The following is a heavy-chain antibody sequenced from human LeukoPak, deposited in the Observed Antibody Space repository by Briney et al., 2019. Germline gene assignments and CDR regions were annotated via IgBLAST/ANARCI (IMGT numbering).Heavy chain of an antibody. D-gene: IGHD3-9*01. V-gene: IGHV4-34*01. Sequence: SEPLSLTCAVYGGSFSNYYWTCIRQSPGKGLEWIGEITHSGSTNYNPSLKSRVTISEDTSNSQSSLKLSSVTAADTAVYYCARGPTLEYEVLTGYYHFDSWGQGTLVTVSS. CDR3: ARGPTLEYEVLTGYYHFDS. CDR1: GGSFSNYY. J-gene: IGHJ4*02. CDR2: ITHSGST.